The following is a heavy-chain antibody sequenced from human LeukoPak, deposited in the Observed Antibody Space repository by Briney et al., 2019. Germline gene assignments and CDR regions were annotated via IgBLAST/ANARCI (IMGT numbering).Heavy chain of an antibody. J-gene: IGHJ3*02. CDR1: GGSISSYY. CDR2: IYYSGST. CDR3: ASMSSGYYSGAFDI. D-gene: IGHD3-22*01. Sequence: PSETLSLTCTVSGGSISSYYWSWIRQPPGKGLEWIGYIYYSGSTNYNPSLKSRVTISVDTSKNQFSLKLSSVTAADTAMYYCASMSSGYYSGAFDIWGQGTMVTVSS. V-gene: IGHV4-59*01.